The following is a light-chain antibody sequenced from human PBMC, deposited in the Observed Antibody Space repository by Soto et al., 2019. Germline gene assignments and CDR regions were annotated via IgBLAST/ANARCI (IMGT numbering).Light chain of an antibody. V-gene: IGLV2-23*01. CDR1: SSDVGSYNL. CDR3: CSYAGSSTDVV. J-gene: IGLJ2*01. Sequence: ALTQPASVSGSPGQSITISCTGTSSDVGSYNLVSWYQQHPGKAPKLLIYEGSKRPSGVSNRFSGSKSGNTASLTISGLQAEDEADYYCCSYAGSSTDVVFGGGTKLTVL. CDR2: EGS.